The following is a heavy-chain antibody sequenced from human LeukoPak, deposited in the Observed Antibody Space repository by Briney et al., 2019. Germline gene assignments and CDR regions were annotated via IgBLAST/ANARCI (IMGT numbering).Heavy chain of an antibody. CDR2: ISGSGGTI. Sequence: GGSLRLSCAASGFTFSNYGINWVRQAPGKGLEWVSGISGSGGTIYYADSVKGRFTISRDNSENTLYLQMNSLRAEDTAVYYCAPYCIGGGCYLPDYWGQGTLVTVSS. CDR1: GFTFSNYG. V-gene: IGHV3-23*01. J-gene: IGHJ4*02. D-gene: IGHD2-15*01. CDR3: APYCIGGGCYLPDY.